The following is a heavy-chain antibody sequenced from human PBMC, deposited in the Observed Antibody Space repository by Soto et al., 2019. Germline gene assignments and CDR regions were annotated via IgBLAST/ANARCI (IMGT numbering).Heavy chain of an antibody. J-gene: IGHJ4*02. CDR2: IYYSGST. V-gene: IGHV4-30-4*01. CDR1: GGSISSGDYY. CDR3: ARGQLWTPSDY. Sequence: SETLSLTCTVSGGSISSGDYYWSWIRQPPGKGLEWSGYIYYSGSTYYNPSLKSRVTISVDTSKNQFSLKLSSVTAADTAVYYCARGQLWTPSDYWGQGTLVTVSS. D-gene: IGHD5-18*01.